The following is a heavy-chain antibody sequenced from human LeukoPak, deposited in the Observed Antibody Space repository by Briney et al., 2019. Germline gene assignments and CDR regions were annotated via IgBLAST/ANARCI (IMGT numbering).Heavy chain of an antibody. CDR2: IYYSGIS. D-gene: IGHD5-18*01. Sequence: SETLSLICTVSGGSISSYYWSWIRQHPGKGLEWIGDIYYSGISNYNPSLKSPVNISVDTSKNQFSLKLSSVTAADTAVYYCARAVDTAMEVDYWGQGTLVTVSS. CDR1: GGSISSYY. CDR3: ARAVDTAMEVDY. V-gene: IGHV4-59*08. J-gene: IGHJ4*02.